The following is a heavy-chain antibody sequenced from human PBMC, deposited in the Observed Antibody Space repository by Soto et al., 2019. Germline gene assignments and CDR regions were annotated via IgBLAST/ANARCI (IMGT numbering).Heavy chain of an antibody. CDR3: ARERPAGARLDP. CDR1: GGSISSGDYY. V-gene: IGHV4-30-4*01. D-gene: IGHD6-13*01. J-gene: IGHJ5*02. CDR2: IYYSGST. Sequence: QVQLQESGPGLVKPSQTLSLTCTVSGGSISSGDYYWSWIRQPPGKGLEWIGYIYYSGSTYYNPSLKSRVTITVDTSKNQFSLKLSSVTAADAAVYYCARERPAGARLDPWGQGTLVTAPS.